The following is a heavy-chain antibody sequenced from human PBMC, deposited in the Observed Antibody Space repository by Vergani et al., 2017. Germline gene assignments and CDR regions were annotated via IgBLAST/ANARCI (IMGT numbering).Heavy chain of an antibody. Sequence: QVQLQQWGAGLLKPSETLSLTCAVYGGSFSGYYWSWIRQPPGKGLEWIGYIYYSGSTNYNPSLTSRVTISVDTSKNQFSLKRSSVTAADTAGYYCANHGGWYAGFDYWGQGTLVTVSS. J-gene: IGHJ4*02. D-gene: IGHD6-19*01. CDR1: GGSFSGYY. CDR2: IYYSGST. CDR3: ANHGGWYAGFDY. V-gene: IGHV4-34*11.